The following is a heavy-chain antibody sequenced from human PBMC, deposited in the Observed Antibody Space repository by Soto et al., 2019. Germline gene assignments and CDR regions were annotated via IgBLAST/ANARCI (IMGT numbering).Heavy chain of an antibody. D-gene: IGHD1-1*01. CDR3: ARAKDRLQLGGNYSYILDV. Sequence: QVQLVQSGAEVKKPGSSVKVSCKASGGTFSTSAISWVRQAPGQGLEWVGGIMPVFPTPDYAQNFQGRVTITADESTTTAYLKRTSLRADDTAVYYCARAKDRLQLGGNYSYILDVWGQGTAITVSS. J-gene: IGHJ6*02. CDR1: GGTFSTSA. CDR2: IMPVFPTP. V-gene: IGHV1-69*12.